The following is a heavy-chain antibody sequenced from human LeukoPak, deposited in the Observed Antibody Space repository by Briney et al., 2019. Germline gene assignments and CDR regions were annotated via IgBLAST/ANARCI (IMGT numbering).Heavy chain of an antibody. D-gene: IGHD3-22*01. J-gene: IGHJ4*02. V-gene: IGHV4-39*07. CDR2: INHSGST. CDR1: GGSISTSSYY. Sequence: SETLSLTCTVSGGSISTSSYYWGWVRQPPGKGLEWIGEINHSGSTNYNPSLKSRVTISVDTSKNQFSLKLSSVTAADTAVYYCARGLSMIVSPFDYWGQGTLVTVSS. CDR3: ARGLSMIVSPFDY.